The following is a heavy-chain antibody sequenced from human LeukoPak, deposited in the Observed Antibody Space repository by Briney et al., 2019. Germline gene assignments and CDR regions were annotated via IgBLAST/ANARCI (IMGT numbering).Heavy chain of an antibody. CDR3: ARELGYSYGPFDY. Sequence: SVKVSCKASGGTFSSYAISWVRQAPGQGLEWMGGIIPIFGTANYAQKFQSRVTITADESTSTAYMELSSLRSEDTAVYYCARELGYSYGPFDYWGQGTLVTVSS. V-gene: IGHV1-69*13. J-gene: IGHJ4*02. CDR1: GGTFSSYA. D-gene: IGHD5-18*01. CDR2: IIPIFGTA.